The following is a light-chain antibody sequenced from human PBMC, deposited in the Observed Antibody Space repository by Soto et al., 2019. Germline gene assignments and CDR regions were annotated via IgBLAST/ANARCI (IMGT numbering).Light chain of an antibody. J-gene: IGLJ2*01. Sequence: QAVVTQPPSASGTPGQRVTISCSGSSSNIGSNYVYWYQQLPGTAPKLLIYRNNQRPSGVPDRFSGSKSGTSASLAIRGLRSEAEADYYCAAWDDSLSGVVFGGGTQRTVL. CDR3: AAWDDSLSGVV. CDR1: SSNIGSNY. CDR2: RNN. V-gene: IGLV1-47*01.